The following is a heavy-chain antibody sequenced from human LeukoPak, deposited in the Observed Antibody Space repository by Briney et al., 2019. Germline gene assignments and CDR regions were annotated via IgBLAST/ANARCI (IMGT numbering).Heavy chain of an antibody. V-gene: IGHV1-18*01. CDR2: ISAYNGNT. Sequence: ASVKVSCKASGYTFTSYGISWARQAPGQGLEWMGWISAYNGNTNYAQKLQGRVTMTTDTSTSTAYMELRSLRSDDTAVYYCARSHSSSSFHWFDPWGQGTLVTVSS. J-gene: IGHJ5*02. CDR1: GYTFTSYG. CDR3: ARSHSSSSFHWFDP. D-gene: IGHD6-13*01.